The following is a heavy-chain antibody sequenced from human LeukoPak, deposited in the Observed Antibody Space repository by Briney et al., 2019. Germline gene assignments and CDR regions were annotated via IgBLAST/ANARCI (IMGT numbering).Heavy chain of an antibody. D-gene: IGHD3-10*01. J-gene: IGHJ4*02. CDR2: IDPSDSYT. Sequence: GESLQISCKGSGYSFTSYWISWVRQMPGKGLEWMGRIDPSDSYTNYSPSFQGHVTISADKSITTAYLQWSSLKASDTAMYYCARENGDYFDYWGQGTLVTVSS. V-gene: IGHV5-10-1*01. CDR3: ARENGDYFDY. CDR1: GYSFTSYW.